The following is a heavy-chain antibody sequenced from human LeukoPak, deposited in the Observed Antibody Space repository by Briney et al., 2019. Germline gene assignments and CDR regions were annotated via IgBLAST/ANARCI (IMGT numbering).Heavy chain of an antibody. J-gene: IGHJ4*02. D-gene: IGHD3-10*01. CDR1: GFTFSSYA. CDR2: ISGSGGST. V-gene: IGHV3-23*01. CDR3: AKDGYYYGSGD. Sequence: GGSLRFSCAASGFTFSSYAMSWVRQAPGKGLEWASAISGSGGSTYYADSVKGRFTISRDNSKNTLYLQMNSLRAEDTAVYYCAKDGYYYGSGDWGQGTLVTVSS.